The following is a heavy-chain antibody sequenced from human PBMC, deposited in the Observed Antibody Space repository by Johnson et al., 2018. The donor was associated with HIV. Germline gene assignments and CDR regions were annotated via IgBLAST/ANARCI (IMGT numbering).Heavy chain of an antibody. CDR1: GFTFSTYA. CDR2: IGGSGGPT. V-gene: IGHV3-23*04. D-gene: IGHD2-15*01. Sequence: MQLVESGGGLVQPGGSLRLSCAASGFTFSTYAMNWVRQAPGKGLAWVSGIGGSGGPTYYPDSVKGRFTISRDTSKNTLYLQMNSLRGDDTAVYYCTRVSSTSWALDIWGQGTLVTVSS. J-gene: IGHJ3*02. CDR3: TRVSSTSWALDI.